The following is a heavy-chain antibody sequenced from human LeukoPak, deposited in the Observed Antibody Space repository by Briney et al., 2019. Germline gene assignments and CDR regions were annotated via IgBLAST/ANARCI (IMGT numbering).Heavy chain of an antibody. J-gene: IGHJ2*01. D-gene: IGHD6-19*01. CDR2: ISGSSGST. CDR3: AKAKQWLVPYWYFDL. CDR1: GFTFSSYA. V-gene: IGHV3-23*01. Sequence: GGSLRLSCAASGFTFSSYAMSWVRQAPGKGLEWVSAISGSSGSTYYADSVKGRFTISRDNSKNTLYLQMNSLRAEDTAVYYCAKAKQWLVPYWYFDLWGRGTLVTVSS.